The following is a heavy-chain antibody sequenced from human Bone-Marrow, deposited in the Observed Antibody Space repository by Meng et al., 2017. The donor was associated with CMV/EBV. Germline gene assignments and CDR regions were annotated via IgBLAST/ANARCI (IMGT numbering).Heavy chain of an antibody. CDR2: INSDGSST. CDR3: ARDHRKIITMVRGVTYYYYGMDV. V-gene: IGHV3-74*01. CDR1: GFTFSSYW. J-gene: IGHJ6*02. D-gene: IGHD3-10*01. Sequence: GSLRLSCAASGFTFSSYWMHWVRQAPGKGLVWVSRINSDGSSTSYEDSVKGRFTISRDNAKNTLYLQMNSLRAEDTAVYYCARDHRKIITMVRGVTYYYYGMDVWGQGTTVTVSS.